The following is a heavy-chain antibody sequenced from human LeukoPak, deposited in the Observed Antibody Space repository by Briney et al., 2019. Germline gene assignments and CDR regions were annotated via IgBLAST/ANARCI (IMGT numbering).Heavy chain of an antibody. J-gene: IGHJ4*02. V-gene: IGHV3-23*01. CDR3: AKLGYCSSSSCYLVYFDY. D-gene: IGHD2-2*01. CDR2: ISGSGGST. Sequence: PGGSLRLSCAASGFTFSSYAMSWVRQAPGKGLQWVSGISGSGGSTYYADSVKGRFTISRDNSKNTLYLQMNSLRAEDTAVYHCAKLGYCSSSSCYLVYFDYWGQGTLVTVSS. CDR1: GFTFSSYA.